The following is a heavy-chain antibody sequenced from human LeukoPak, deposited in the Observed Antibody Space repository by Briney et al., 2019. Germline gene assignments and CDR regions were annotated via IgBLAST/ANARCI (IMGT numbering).Heavy chain of an antibody. D-gene: IGHD6-13*01. CDR1: GYSFTAHY. V-gene: IGHV1-2*02. CDR3: SRSSAAAGAVGY. Sequence: ASVKVSCKASGYSFTAHYIHWVRQAPGQGLEWMGCISPNTGGTNYALKFQGRVTMTSDTSTTTAYMGLSSLSSDDTAVYFCSRSSAAAGAVGYWGQGTLVTVSS. J-gene: IGHJ4*02. CDR2: ISPNTGGT.